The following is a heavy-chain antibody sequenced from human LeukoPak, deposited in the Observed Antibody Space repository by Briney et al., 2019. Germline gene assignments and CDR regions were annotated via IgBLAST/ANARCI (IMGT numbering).Heavy chain of an antibody. CDR3: AVRDRGYGLDI. CDR1: GFSLRAYD. D-gene: IGHD3-10*01. Sequence: GGSLRLSCAASGFSLRAYDLIWVRQAPGKGLDWVSIINGGGDIMMYEDSVKGRFTISRDNSKNTFYLQMNSLRVEDTAVYYCAVRDRGYGLDIWGQGTMVTVSS. J-gene: IGHJ3*02. CDR2: INGGGDIM. V-gene: IGHV3-23*01.